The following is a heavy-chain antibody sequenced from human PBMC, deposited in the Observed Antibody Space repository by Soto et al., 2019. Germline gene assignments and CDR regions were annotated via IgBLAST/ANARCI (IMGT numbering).Heavy chain of an antibody. Sequence: QLGLQESGPRLVKPSETLSLTCSASGASIISNNYWGWIRQTPGKGLQWIGTIYYSGSIYYNPSLDSRVTMSVDTSKNQFSLKLTSVTAEDSAVYFCATVRGYYSYHEHWGQGIQVIVST. D-gene: IGHD3-3*01. CDR3: ATVRGYYSYHEH. J-gene: IGHJ4*02. CDR1: GASIISNNY. CDR2: IYYSGSI. V-gene: IGHV4-39*01.